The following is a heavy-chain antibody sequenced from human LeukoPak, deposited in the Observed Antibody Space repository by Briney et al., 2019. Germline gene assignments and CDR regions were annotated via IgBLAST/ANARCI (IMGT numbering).Heavy chain of an antibody. CDR2: IDWDDDK. J-gene: IGHJ6*02. D-gene: IGHD5-18*01. CDR3: ARIRRTAMVPYYYGMDV. CDR1: GFSLSTSGMC. V-gene: IGHV2-70*11. Sequence: SGPALVKPTQTLTLTCTFSGFSLSTSGMCVSWIRQPPGKALEWLARIDWDDDKYYSTSLKTRLTISKDTSKNQVVLTMTNMDPVDTATYYCARIRRTAMVPYYYGMDVWGQGTTVTVSS.